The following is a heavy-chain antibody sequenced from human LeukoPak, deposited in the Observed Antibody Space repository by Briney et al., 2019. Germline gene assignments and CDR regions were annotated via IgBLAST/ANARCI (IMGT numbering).Heavy chain of an antibody. Sequence: GGSLRLSCAASGFTFSSYSMNWVRQAPGKGLEWVSYISSSSSTIYYADSVKGRLTISRDNAKNSLYLQMNSLRAEDTAVYYCARDGDDRIAVAGCGDYWGQGTLVTVSS. J-gene: IGHJ4*02. CDR3: ARDGDDRIAVAGCGDY. D-gene: IGHD6-19*01. V-gene: IGHV3-48*01. CDR2: ISSSSSTI. CDR1: GFTFSSYS.